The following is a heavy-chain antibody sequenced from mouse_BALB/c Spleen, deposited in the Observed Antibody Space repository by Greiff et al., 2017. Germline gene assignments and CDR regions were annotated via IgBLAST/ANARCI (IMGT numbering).Heavy chain of an antibody. D-gene: IGHD1-1*01. Sequence: EVKLMESGGGLVQPGGSLRLSCETSGFTFTDYYMSWVRQPPGKALEWLGFIRNKANGYTTEYSASVKGRFTISRDNSQSILYLQMNTLGAEDSATYYCARAGTTVVSYYAMDYWGQGTSVTVSS. CDR1: GFTFTDYY. J-gene: IGHJ4*01. V-gene: IGHV7-3*02. CDR3: ARAGTTVVSYYAMDY. CDR2: IRNKANGYTT.